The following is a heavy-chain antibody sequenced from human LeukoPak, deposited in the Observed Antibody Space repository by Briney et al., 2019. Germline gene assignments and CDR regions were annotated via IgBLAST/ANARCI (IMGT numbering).Heavy chain of an antibody. CDR3: AKDHSSGWYVDY. CDR1: GFTFSSYA. V-gene: IGHV3-30-3*01. CDR2: ISYDGSNK. J-gene: IGHJ4*02. D-gene: IGHD6-19*01. Sequence: PGGSLRLSCAASGFTFSSYAMHWVRQAAGKGLEWAAVISYDGSNKYYADSVKGRFTISRDNSKNTLYLQMNSLRAEDTAVYYCAKDHSSGWYVDYWGQGTLVTVSS.